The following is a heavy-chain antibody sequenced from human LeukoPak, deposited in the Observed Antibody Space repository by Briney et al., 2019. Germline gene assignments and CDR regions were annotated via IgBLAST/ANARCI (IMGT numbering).Heavy chain of an antibody. CDR1: GFTVSSNY. V-gene: IGHV3-66*01. J-gene: IGHJ6*02. CDR2: IYSGGST. CDR3: ARVGQPGYSSSWYIKTNYYYYYGMDV. Sequence: PGGSLRPSCAASGFTVSSNYMSWVRQAPGKGLEWVSVIYSGGSTYYADSVKGRFTISRDNSKNTLYLQMNSLRAEDTAVYYCARVGQPGYSSSWYIKTNYYYYYGMDVWGQGTTVTVSS. D-gene: IGHD6-13*01.